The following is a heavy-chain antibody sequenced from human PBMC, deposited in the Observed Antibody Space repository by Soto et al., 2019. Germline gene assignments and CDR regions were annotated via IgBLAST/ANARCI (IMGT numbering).Heavy chain of an antibody. V-gene: IGHV4-34*01. J-gene: IGHJ6*03. CDR2: INHSGST. CDR3: ARDVRESHNYMDV. CDR1: GGSFSGYY. Sequence: SETLSLTCAVYGGSFSGYYWSWIRQPPGKGLEWIGEINHSGSTNYNPSLKSRVTISVDTSKNQFSLKLSSVTAADTAVYYCARDVRESHNYMDVWGKRTTVTVSS.